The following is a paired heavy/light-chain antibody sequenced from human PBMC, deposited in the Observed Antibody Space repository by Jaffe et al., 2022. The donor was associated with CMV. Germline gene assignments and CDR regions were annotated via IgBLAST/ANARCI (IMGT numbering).Light chain of an antibody. CDR3: GTWGASLSGWV. J-gene: IGLJ3*02. CDR2: ENN. CDR1: SSNIGNND. V-gene: IGLV1-51*01. Sequence: QSVLTQPPSVSAAPGQKVTISCSGSSSNIGNNDVSWYQQLPGTAPKLLIYENNKRPSGIPDRFSGSKSGTSATLGITGLQTGDEADYYCGTWGASLSGWVFGEGTKLTVL.
Heavy chain of an antibody. CDR2: ISPYNGNT. CDR1: GYIFTNYG. D-gene: IGHD3-10*01. J-gene: IGHJ6*03. V-gene: IGHV1-18*04. CDR3: ARDRGVTRPYYYYYYMDV. Sequence: QVQLVQSGAEVQKPGASVKVSCKASGYIFTNYGISWVRQAPGRGLEWMGWISPYNGNTNFAQKFQGRVTMTTDTSTSTAYMELRSLRSDDTAVYYCARDRGVTRPYYYYYYMDVWGKGTTVTVSS.